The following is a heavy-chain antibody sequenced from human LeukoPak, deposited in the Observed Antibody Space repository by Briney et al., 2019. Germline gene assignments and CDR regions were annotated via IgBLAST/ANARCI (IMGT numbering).Heavy chain of an antibody. D-gene: IGHD3-10*01. Sequence: GGSLRLSCAASGFTFDDYAMHWVRQAPGKGLEWVSDISWNSGSIGYADSVKGRFTISRDNSKSTLYLQMNSLRAEDTAVYYCAKEGYYGSGSFPDSWGQGTLVTVSS. J-gene: IGHJ4*02. CDR2: ISWNSGSI. CDR1: GFTFDDYA. V-gene: IGHV3-9*01. CDR3: AKEGYYGSGSFPDS.